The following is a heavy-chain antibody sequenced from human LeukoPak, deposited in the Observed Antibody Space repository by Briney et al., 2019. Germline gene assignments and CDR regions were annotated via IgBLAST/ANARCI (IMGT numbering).Heavy chain of an antibody. CDR2: IKEDGSER. V-gene: IGHV3-7*01. CDR1: AFIFSGHW. J-gene: IGHJ2*01. D-gene: IGHD3-22*01. CDR3: ARDYYDSSGWPWYFDL. Sequence: PGGSLRLSCEGSAFIFSGHWTNWVRQTPGKGLEWVASIKEDGSERQYVDSVKGRFTISRDNAKNSLYLQMNSLRAEDTAVYYCARDYYDSSGWPWYFDLWGRGTLVTVSS.